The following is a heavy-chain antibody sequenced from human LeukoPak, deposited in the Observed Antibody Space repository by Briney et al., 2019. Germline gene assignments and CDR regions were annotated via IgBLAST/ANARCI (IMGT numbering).Heavy chain of an antibody. V-gene: IGHV3-23*01. D-gene: IGHD2/OR15-2a*01. CDR3: AILSWDGRGTFS. Sequence: PGGSLRLSCAASGFTFRIYAMTWVRQAPGKGLEWVSGISGSGGYIYSADSVKGWFTISRDNSKNTVYLQMNSLRAEDTAIYYCAILSWDGRGTFSWGQGTLVTVSS. CDR2: ISGSGGYI. J-gene: IGHJ5*02. CDR1: GFTFRIYA.